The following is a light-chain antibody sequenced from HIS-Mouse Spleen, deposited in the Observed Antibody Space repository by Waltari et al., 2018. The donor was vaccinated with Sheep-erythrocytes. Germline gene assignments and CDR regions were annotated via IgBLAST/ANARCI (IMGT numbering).Light chain of an antibody. J-gene: IGLJ1*01. Sequence: QSALTQPPSASGSPGPSVTISCTGTRRYGGGYNYVTWYQPHPGKAPKLMIYEVSKRPSGVPGRFSGSKSGNTASLTVSGLQAEDEADYYCSSYAGSNNYVFGTGTKVTVL. CDR2: EVS. CDR3: SSYAGSNNYV. CDR1: RRYGGGYNY. V-gene: IGLV2-8*01.